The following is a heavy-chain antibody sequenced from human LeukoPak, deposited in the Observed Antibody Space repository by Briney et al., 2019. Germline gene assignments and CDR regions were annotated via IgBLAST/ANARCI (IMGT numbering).Heavy chain of an antibody. J-gene: IGHJ4*02. Sequence: GGSLRLSCAASGFTFSSYWMHWVRQAPGKGLVWVSRINSDGSSTSYADSVKGRFTISRDNAKNTPYLQMNSLRAEDTAVYYCARVILGSRDFDYWGQGTLVTVSS. CDR2: INSDGSST. CDR1: GFTFSSYW. CDR3: ARVILGSRDFDY. D-gene: IGHD3-16*02. V-gene: IGHV3-74*01.